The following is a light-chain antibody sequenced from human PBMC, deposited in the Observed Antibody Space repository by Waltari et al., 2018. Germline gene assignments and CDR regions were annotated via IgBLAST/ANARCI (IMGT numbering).Light chain of an antibody. CDR2: DAS. Sequence: DIQMTQSPSSLSASVGDRVTITCQASQDISNYLNWYQQKPGKAPKLLISDASQLETGVPSRFSGSGSGTDFTFTISSLQPEDIATYYCQQYDNVLATFGQGTRLEIK. CDR3: QQYDNVLAT. CDR1: QDISNY. V-gene: IGKV1-33*01. J-gene: IGKJ5*01.